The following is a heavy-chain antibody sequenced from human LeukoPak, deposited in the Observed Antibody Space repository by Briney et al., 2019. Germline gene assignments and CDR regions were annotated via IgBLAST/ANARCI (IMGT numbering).Heavy chain of an antibody. CDR2: INWNGGTI. J-gene: IGHJ6*02. D-gene: IGHD6-13*01. CDR1: GFSFDDYA. V-gene: IGHV3-9*01. CDR3: AKDIVEGQQQLGNYYYYGMDV. Sequence: PGGSLRLSCAASGFSFDDYAMHWVRQAPGKGLEWVSGINWNGGTIAYADSVKGRFTISRDNAKNSLYLQMNSLRAEDTALYYCAKDIVEGQQQLGNYYYYGMDVWGQGTTVTVSS.